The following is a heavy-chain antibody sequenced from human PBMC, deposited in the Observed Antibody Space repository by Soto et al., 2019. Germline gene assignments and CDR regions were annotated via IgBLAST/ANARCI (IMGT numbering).Heavy chain of an antibody. J-gene: IGHJ4*02. CDR3: ARDPPGGIAARLGEYFDY. D-gene: IGHD6-6*01. V-gene: IGHV3-30-3*01. Sequence: GGSLRLSCASSGFTFSSYAMHLVRQAPGKGLEWVAVISYDGSNKYYADSVKGRFTISRDNSKNTLYLQMNSLRAEDTAVYYCARDPPGGIAARLGEYFDYWGQGTLVTVSS. CDR2: ISYDGSNK. CDR1: GFTFSSYA.